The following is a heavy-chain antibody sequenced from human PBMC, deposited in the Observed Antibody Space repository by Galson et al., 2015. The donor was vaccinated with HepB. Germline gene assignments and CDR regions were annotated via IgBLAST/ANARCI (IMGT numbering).Heavy chain of an antibody. D-gene: IGHD6-6*01. J-gene: IGHJ4*02. V-gene: IGHV1-3*01. CDR1: GCTFTSYA. CDR3: ARISAARPHFDY. Sequence: SVKVSCKASGCTFTSYAMHWVRQAPGQRLEWMGWINAGNGNTKYSQKFQGRVTITRDTSASTAYMELSSLRSEDTAVYYCARISAARPHFDYWGQGTLVTVSS. CDR2: INAGNGNT.